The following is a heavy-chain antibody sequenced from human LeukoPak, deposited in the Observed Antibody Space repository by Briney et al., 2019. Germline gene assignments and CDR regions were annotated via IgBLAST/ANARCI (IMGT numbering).Heavy chain of an antibody. V-gene: IGHV3-23*01. J-gene: IGHJ4*02. CDR1: GFTFSNAW. CDR3: AKDSAQWELPLYYFDY. CDR2: ISGSGGST. Sequence: GGSLRLSCAASGFTFSNAWMSWVRQAPGKGLEWVSAISGSGGSTYYADSVKGRFTISRDNSKNTLYLQMNSLRAEDTAVYYCAKDSAQWELPLYYFDYWGQGTLVTVSS. D-gene: IGHD1-26*01.